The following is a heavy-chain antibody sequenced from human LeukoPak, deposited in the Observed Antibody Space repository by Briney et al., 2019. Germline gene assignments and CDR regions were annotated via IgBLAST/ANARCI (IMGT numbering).Heavy chain of an antibody. D-gene: IGHD2-2*01. CDR2: INHSGST. Sequence: SETLSLTCAVYGGSFSGYYWSWIRQPPGKGLEWIGEINHSGSTNYNPSLKSRVTISVDTSKNQFSLKLSSVTAADTAVYYCARGSRYCSSTSCYFAYFQHWGQGTLVTVSS. J-gene: IGHJ1*01. CDR3: ARGSRYCSSTSCYFAYFQH. CDR1: GGSFSGYY. V-gene: IGHV4-34*01.